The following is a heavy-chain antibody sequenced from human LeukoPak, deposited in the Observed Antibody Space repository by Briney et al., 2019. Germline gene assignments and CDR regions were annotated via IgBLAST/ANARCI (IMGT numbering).Heavy chain of an antibody. J-gene: IGHJ4*02. Sequence: GGSLRLSCAASGFTFSSCSMNWVRQAPGKGLEWVSSISSSSSYIYYADSVKGRFTISRDNAKNSLYLQMNSLRAEDTAVYYCARDIAVAGNNYWGQGTLVTVSS. V-gene: IGHV3-21*01. CDR3: ARDIAVAGNNY. D-gene: IGHD6-19*01. CDR2: ISSSSSYI. CDR1: GFTFSSCS.